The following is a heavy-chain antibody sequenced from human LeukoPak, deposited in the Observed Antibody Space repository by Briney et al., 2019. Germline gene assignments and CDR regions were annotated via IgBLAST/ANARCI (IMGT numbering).Heavy chain of an antibody. V-gene: IGHV1-2*02. CDR2: INPNSGGT. CDR1: GYTFTGYY. CDR3: ARDRSAQWFGDNYYMDV. Sequence: ASVKVSCKASGYTFTGYYMHWVRQAPGQGLEWMGWINPNSGGTNYAQKLQGRVTMTTDTSTSTAYMELRSLRSDDTAVYYCARDRSAQWFGDNYYMDVWGKGTTVTVSS. J-gene: IGHJ6*03. D-gene: IGHD3-10*01.